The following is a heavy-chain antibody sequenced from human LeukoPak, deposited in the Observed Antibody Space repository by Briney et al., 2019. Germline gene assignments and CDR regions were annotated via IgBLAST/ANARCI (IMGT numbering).Heavy chain of an antibody. D-gene: IGHD3-10*02. CDR3: AELGITMIGGV. Sequence: PGGSLRLSCAASGFTFSSYEMNWVRQAPGKGLEWVSYISSSGSTIYYADSVKGRFTISRDNAKNSLYLQMNSLRAEDTAVHYCAELGITMIGGVWAKGTTVTISS. J-gene: IGHJ6*04. CDR1: GFTFSSYE. CDR2: ISSSGSTI. V-gene: IGHV3-48*03.